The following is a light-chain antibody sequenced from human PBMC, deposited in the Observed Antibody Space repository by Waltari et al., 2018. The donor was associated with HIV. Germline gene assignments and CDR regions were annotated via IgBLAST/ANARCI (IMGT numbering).Light chain of an antibody. V-gene: IGLV1-51*01. J-gene: IGLJ2*01. CDR1: TSNIGPNY. CDR2: DKT. CDR3: GTWDSSLSVVV. Sequence: QSVLTQPPSVSAPPGQRVTISCSGGTSNIGPNYVSCYQHVPGMAPRLLIYDKTKRSSGIPARFSGSKSGTSVTLGITGLQTGDEADYYCGTWDSSLSVVVFGGGTKLTVL.